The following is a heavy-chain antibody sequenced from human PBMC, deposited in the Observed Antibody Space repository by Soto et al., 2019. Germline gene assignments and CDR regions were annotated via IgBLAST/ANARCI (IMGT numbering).Heavy chain of an antibody. Sequence: ASVKVSCKXSGYTFTSYYMHWVRQAPGQGLEWMGIINPSGGSTSYAQKFQGRVTMTRDTSTSTVYMELSSLRSEDTAVYYCARDLAYYYDSSGYLFYYYYGMDVWGQGTTVTVSS. CDR3: ARDLAYYYDSSGYLFYYYYGMDV. CDR1: GYTFTSYY. V-gene: IGHV1-46*01. D-gene: IGHD3-22*01. CDR2: INPSGGST. J-gene: IGHJ6*02.